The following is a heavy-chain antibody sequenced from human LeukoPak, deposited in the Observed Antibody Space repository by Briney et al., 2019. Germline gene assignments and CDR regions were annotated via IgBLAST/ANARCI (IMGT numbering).Heavy chain of an antibody. Sequence: ASVKVSCKASGYTFTSYDINWVRQATGQGLEWMGWMNPNSGNTGYAQKFQGRVTMTRNTSISTAYMELSSLRSEDTAVYYCAKVAITMVRGPFDYWGQGTLVTVSS. CDR1: GYTFTSYD. CDR2: MNPNSGNT. CDR3: AKVAITMVRGPFDY. J-gene: IGHJ4*02. V-gene: IGHV1-8*01. D-gene: IGHD3-10*01.